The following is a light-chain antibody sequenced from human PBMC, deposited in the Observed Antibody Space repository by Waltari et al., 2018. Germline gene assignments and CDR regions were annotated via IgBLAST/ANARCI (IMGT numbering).Light chain of an antibody. Sequence: QSAPTQPASVSGSPGQSVTIFCAGTSNDVGGYNSVSWYQEHPGQAPRVIIYDVSDRPSGVSDRFSGSESGNTASLTISGLQAEDEADYYCSSQSSNDVVLFGGGTKLTVL. J-gene: IGLJ2*01. CDR3: SSQSSNDVVL. V-gene: IGLV2-14*01. CDR1: SNDVGGYNS. CDR2: DVS.